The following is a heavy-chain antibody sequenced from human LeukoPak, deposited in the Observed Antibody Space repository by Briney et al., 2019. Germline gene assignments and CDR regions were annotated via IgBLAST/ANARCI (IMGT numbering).Heavy chain of an antibody. D-gene: IGHD5-12*01. CDR1: RYTFTSYD. V-gene: IGHV1-8*01. Sequence: ASVKVSCKASRYTFTSYDINWVRQATGQGLEWMGWMNPNSGNTGYAQKFQGRVTMTRNTSISTAYMELSSLRSEDTAVYYCARGPWEIVEEDYWGQGTLVTVSS. CDR3: ARGPWEIVEEDY. J-gene: IGHJ4*02. CDR2: MNPNSGNT.